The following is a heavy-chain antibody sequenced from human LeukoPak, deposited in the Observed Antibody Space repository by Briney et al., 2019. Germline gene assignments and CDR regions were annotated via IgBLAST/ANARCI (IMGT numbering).Heavy chain of an antibody. V-gene: IGHV4-34*01. CDR3: ARARAWSSWSYGGDYYYYYGMDV. J-gene: IGHJ6*02. CDR2: INHSGST. CDR1: GGSFSGYY. Sequence: SETLSLTCAVYGGSFSGYYWSWIRQPPGKGLEWIGEINHSGSTNYNPSLKSRVTISVDTSKNQFSLKLSSVTAADTAVYYCARARAWSSWSYGGDYYYYYGMDVWGQGTTVTVSS. D-gene: IGHD4-23*01.